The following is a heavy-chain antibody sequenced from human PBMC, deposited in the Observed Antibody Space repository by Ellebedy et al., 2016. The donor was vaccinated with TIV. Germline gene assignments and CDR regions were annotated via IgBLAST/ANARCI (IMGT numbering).Heavy chain of an antibody. CDR3: ARVDNYYYDSSGYYYSY. J-gene: IGHJ4*02. CDR2: INPTSGSS. V-gene: IGHV1-46*01. CDR1: GYTFTSYF. Sequence: ASVKVSCKASGYTFTSYFLYWVRQAPGQGLEWMGIINPTSGSSNYAQKFQGRVTMTRDTSTSTVYMDLRSLRSEDTAVYYCARVDNYYYDSSGYYYSYWGQGTLVTVSS. D-gene: IGHD3-22*01.